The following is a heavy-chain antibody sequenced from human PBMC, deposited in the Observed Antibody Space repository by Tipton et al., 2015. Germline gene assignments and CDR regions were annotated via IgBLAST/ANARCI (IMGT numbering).Heavy chain of an antibody. Sequence: LGLSCSVSGGSVTSNNYFWSWIRQPPGKGLEWIGYIFHSGSTSYNPSLRSRVFISIDTSKNQFSLKLNSVTAADTAVYYCARGGAGYYYDSVGYLSWGQGTLVTVSS. D-gene: IGHD3-22*01. CDR2: IFHSGST. J-gene: IGHJ5*02. CDR1: GGSVTSNNYF. V-gene: IGHV4-61*01. CDR3: ARGGAGYYYDSVGYLS.